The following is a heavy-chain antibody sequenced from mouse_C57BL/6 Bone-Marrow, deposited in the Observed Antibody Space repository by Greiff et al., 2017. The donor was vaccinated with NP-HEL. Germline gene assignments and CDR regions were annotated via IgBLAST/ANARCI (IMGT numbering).Heavy chain of an antibody. CDR3: ALDYDHDEYHCDY. V-gene: IGHV1-64*01. CDR2: IHPNSGST. J-gene: IGHJ2*01. CDR1: GYTFTSYW. Sequence: VQLQQPGAELVKPGASVKLSCKASGYTFTSYWMHWVKQRPGQGLEWIGMIHPNSGSTNYNEKFKSKSTLTVDKSSSTAYMQLSSLTSEDSAVYYGALDYDHDEYHCDYWGQGTTLTVS. D-gene: IGHD2-4*01.